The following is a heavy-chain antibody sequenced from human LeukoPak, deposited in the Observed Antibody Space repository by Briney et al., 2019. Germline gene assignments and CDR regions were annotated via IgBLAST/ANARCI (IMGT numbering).Heavy chain of an antibody. D-gene: IGHD3-22*01. J-gene: IGHJ3*02. CDR3: ARDPIRPYYYDSSGYGAFDT. CDR2: IYTSGST. V-gene: IGHV4-61*02. CDR1: GGSISSGSYY. Sequence: SETLSLTCTVSGGSISSGSYYWSWIRQPAGKGLEWIGRIYTSGSTNYNPPLKSRVTISVDTSKNQFSLKLSSVTAADTAVYYCARDPIRPYYYDSSGYGAFDTWGQGTMVTVSS.